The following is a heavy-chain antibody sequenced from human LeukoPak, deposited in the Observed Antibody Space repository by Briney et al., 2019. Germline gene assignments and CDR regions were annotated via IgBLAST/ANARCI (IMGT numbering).Heavy chain of an antibody. CDR1: GFTFSNYG. D-gene: IGHD2-2*01. J-gene: IGHJ4*02. V-gene: IGHV3-33*01. CDR2: IWYDGSNI. CDR3: ARDPSPSTTWFPFDS. Sequence: PGGSLRLSCAASGFTFSNYGMHWVRQPPGKGLEWVTFIWYDGSNIYYADSVKGRFTISRDNANNTLYLHLNGPRAEDTAVYYCARDPSPSTTWFPFDSWGQGTLVTVSS.